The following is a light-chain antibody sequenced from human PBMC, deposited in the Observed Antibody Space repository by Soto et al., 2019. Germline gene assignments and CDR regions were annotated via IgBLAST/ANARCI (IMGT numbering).Light chain of an antibody. CDR3: QQYGSSQT. J-gene: IGKJ4*01. Sequence: EIVLTQSPGTLSLSPGERATLSCRASQSVSSSYLAWYQQKPGQAPRLLIYGPSSRATGIPDRFSGSGSGTDFTLTISRLEPEDFAVYYCQQYGSSQTFGGGTKVEIK. V-gene: IGKV3-20*01. CDR2: GPS. CDR1: QSVSSSY.